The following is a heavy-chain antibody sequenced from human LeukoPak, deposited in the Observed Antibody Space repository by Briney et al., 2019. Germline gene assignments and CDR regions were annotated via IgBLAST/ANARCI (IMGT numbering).Heavy chain of an antibody. Sequence: SETLSLTCTVSAGSISSYYWSWIRQPPGKGLEWIGYTYYSGSTNYNPSLKSRVTISVDTSKNQFSLKLSSVSAADTAVYYCARGIVAVVTDAFDIWGQGTMVTVSS. CDR3: ARGIVAVVTDAFDI. D-gene: IGHD3-22*01. J-gene: IGHJ3*02. CDR2: TYYSGST. CDR1: AGSISSYY. V-gene: IGHV4-59*01.